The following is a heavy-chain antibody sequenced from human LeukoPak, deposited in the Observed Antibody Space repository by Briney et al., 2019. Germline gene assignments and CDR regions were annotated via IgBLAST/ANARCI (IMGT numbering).Heavy chain of an antibody. V-gene: IGHV1-18*01. D-gene: IGHD2-15*01. CDR2: ISAYNGNT. CDR1: GYTFTSYG. J-gene: IGHJ6*02. CDR3: AREYCSGGSCWHYYYCGMDV. Sequence: ASVKVSCKASGYTFTSYGISWVRQAPGQGLEWMGWISAYNGNTNYAQKLQGRVTMTTDTSTSTAYMELRSLRSDDTAVYYCAREYCSGGSCWHYYYCGMDVWGQGTTVTVSS.